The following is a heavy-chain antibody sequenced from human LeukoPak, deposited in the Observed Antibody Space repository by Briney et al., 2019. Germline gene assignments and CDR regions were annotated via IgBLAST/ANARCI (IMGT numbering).Heavy chain of an antibody. CDR2: IYHSGST. J-gene: IGHJ5*02. CDR3: ARAAAGTNWFDP. Sequence: PSETLSLTCTVSGYSISSGYYWGWIRQPPGKALEWIGSIYHSGSTYYNPSLKSRVTISVDTSKNQFSLKLSSVTAADTAVYYCARAAAGTNWFDPWGQGTLVTVSS. CDR1: GYSISSGYY. V-gene: IGHV4-38-2*02. D-gene: IGHD6-13*01.